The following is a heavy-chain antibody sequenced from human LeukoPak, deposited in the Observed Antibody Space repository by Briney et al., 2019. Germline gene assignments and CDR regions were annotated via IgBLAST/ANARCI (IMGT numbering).Heavy chain of an antibody. CDR2: ISGGGGST. CDR1: GFTFTSYS. Sequence: GGSLRLSCAASGFTFTSYSMNWVRQAPGKGLEWDSTISGGGGSTYYADSVKGRFTISRDSSKNTLFLHMNTLRAEDTAIYYCAKDRTVGASYWYFDLWGRGTLVTVSS. D-gene: IGHD1-26*01. CDR3: AKDRTVGASYWYFDL. J-gene: IGHJ2*01. V-gene: IGHV3-23*01.